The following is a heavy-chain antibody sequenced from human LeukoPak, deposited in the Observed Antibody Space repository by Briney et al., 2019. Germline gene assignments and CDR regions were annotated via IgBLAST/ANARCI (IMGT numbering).Heavy chain of an antibody. CDR3: ARVNAVAGTGEAFDI. CDR2: IWYDGNNK. CDR1: GFTFSSYG. Sequence: GGSLRLSCAASGFTFSSYGMHWVRQAPGKGLEWVAVIWYDGNNKYYADSVKGRFTISRDNSKNTLYLQMNSLRAEDTAVYYCARVNAVAGTGEAFDIWGQGTVVTVSS. J-gene: IGHJ3*02. V-gene: IGHV3-33*01. D-gene: IGHD6-19*01.